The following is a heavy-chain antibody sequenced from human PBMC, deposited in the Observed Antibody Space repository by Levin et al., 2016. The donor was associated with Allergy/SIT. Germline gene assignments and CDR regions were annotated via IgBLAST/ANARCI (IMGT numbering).Heavy chain of an antibody. V-gene: IGHV4-39*01. CDR2: IYYSGST. D-gene: IGHD3-22*01. Sequence: SETLSLTCTVSGGSISSSSYYWGWIRQPPGKGLEWIGSIYYSGSTYYNPSLKSRVTISVDTSKNQFSLKLSSVTAADTAVYYCARRGSGYYPSYNFDYWGQGTLVTVSS. J-gene: IGHJ4*02. CDR3: ARRGSGYYPSYNFDY. CDR1: GGSISSSSYY.